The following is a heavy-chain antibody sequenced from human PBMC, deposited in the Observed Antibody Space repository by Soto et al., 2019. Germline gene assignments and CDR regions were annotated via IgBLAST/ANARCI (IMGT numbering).Heavy chain of an antibody. Sequence: PGGSLRLSCEVSGFSLSGYGRHWVRQAPGKGLEWVAVIWYDGTTKNYADSVKGRFTISRDNSKNTLYLQMNSLRAEDTAVYYCAKAGGWKVSRAVDCWGQGTLVTVSS. V-gene: IGHV3-33*06. CDR1: GFSLSGYG. D-gene: IGHD6-19*01. CDR2: IWYDGTTK. CDR3: AKAGGWKVSRAVDC. J-gene: IGHJ4*02.